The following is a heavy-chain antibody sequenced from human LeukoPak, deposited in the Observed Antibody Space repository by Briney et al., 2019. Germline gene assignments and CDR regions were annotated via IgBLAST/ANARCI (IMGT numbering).Heavy chain of an antibody. D-gene: IGHD6-13*01. J-gene: IGHJ6*03. CDR2: INHSGST. Sequence: PSETLSLTCAVYGGSFSGYYWSWIRQPPGKGLEWIGEINHSGSTNYNPSLKSRVTISVDTSKNQFSLKLSSVTAADTAVYYCARTGYSSSWYRVYYYYMDVWGKGTTVTISS. CDR1: GGSFSGYY. CDR3: ARTGYSSSWYRVYYYYMDV. V-gene: IGHV4-34*01.